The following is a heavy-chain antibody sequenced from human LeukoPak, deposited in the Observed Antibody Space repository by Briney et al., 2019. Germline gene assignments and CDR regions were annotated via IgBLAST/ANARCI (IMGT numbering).Heavy chain of an antibody. CDR3: ASTTVTTGEDY. J-gene: IGHJ4*02. Sequence: GGSLRPSCAVSGFAFGSEAMSWVRQSPARGLEWVASISPGGGTTYYADSVKGRFTISRDNAKNSLYLQMNSLRAEDTAVYYCASTTVTTGEDYWGQGTLVTVSS. D-gene: IGHD4-17*01. CDR2: ISPGGGTT. V-gene: IGHV3-23*01. CDR1: GFAFGSEA.